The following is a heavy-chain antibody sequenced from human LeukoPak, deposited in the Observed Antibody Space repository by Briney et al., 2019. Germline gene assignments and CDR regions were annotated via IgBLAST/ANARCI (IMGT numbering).Heavy chain of an antibody. V-gene: IGHV1-2*02. Sequence: ASVTVSCKASGYTFTGQCIYWARQPPAPGLEWVGWLDPNSGATTYAQKFQGRVTVTMDTSISTAYMDLSRLTSADTAVYYCARDASTRDGFKTFAFDIWGQGTTVTVSS. J-gene: IGHJ3*02. CDR1: GYTFTGQC. CDR2: LDPNSGAT. CDR3: ARDASTRDGFKTFAFDI. D-gene: IGHD5-24*01.